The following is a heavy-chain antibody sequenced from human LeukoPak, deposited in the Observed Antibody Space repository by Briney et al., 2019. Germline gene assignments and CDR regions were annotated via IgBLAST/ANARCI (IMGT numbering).Heavy chain of an antibody. CDR2: INPDGSVE. Sequence: GGSMRLSCVASGFTFSSSWMTWVRQAPGKGLEWVVNINPDGSVEHYVDSVKGRFDVSRKNAKNSLYLQTNGLTGEDTAVYYCVKGGWCDDWGQGALVTVSS. V-gene: IGHV3-7*01. CDR1: GFTFSSSW. CDR3: VKGGWCDD. J-gene: IGHJ4*02. D-gene: IGHD2-21*01.